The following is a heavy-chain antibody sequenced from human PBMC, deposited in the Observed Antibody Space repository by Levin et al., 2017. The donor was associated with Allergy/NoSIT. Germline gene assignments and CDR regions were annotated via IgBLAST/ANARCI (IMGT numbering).Heavy chain of an antibody. CDR1: GYIFKNYA. Sequence: ASVKVSCKTSGYIFKNYATNWVRKAPGQGLEWMGWISPYNGDTSYAWKFQGRMTLTTDTSTSTAYMELTGLRSADTAVYYCARSWDYGARATFDSWGQGTLVTGSS. CDR3: ARSWDYGARATFDS. J-gene: IGHJ4*02. V-gene: IGHV1-18*01. D-gene: IGHD4-17*01. CDR2: ISPYNGDT.